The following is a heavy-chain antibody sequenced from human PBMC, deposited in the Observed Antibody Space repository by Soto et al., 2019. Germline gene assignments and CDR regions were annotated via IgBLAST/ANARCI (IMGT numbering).Heavy chain of an antibody. V-gene: IGHV1-3*01. Sequence: GASVKVSCKASGYTFTSYAMHWVRQAPGQRLEWMGWINAGNGNTKYSQKFQGRVTITRDTSASTAYMELSSLRSEDTAVYYCARGYSVAVAGTWFDPWGQGTLVTV. D-gene: IGHD6-19*01. CDR2: INAGNGNT. CDR1: GYTFTSYA. J-gene: IGHJ5*02. CDR3: ARGYSVAVAGTWFDP.